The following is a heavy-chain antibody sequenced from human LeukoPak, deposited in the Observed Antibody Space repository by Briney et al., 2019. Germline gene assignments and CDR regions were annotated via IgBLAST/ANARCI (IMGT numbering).Heavy chain of an antibody. CDR3: AREGVRGFQAVAGPFDY. CDR2: VYSSGST. D-gene: IGHD6-19*01. J-gene: IGHJ4*02. CDR1: GGSISGYY. V-gene: IGHV4-4*07. Sequence: SETLSLTCIVSGGSISGYYCSWIRQPAGKGLEWIGRVYSSGSTNYNPSLKSRVTMSVDTSTNQFSLKLTSMTAADTAVYYCAREGVRGFQAVAGPFDYWGQGTLVTVSS.